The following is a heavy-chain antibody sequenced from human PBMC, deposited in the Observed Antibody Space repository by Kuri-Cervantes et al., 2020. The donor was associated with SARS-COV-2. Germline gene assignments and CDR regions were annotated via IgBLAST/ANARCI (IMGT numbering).Heavy chain of an antibody. CDR3: HIRFSITIFGVVIPPMDV. Sequence: GGSLRLSCKASGYTFTSYGISWVRQAPGQGLEWMGWINPNSGGTNYAQKFQGRVTMTRDTSISTAYMELSRLRSDDTAVYYCHIRFSITIFGVVIPPMDVWGKGTTVTVSS. D-gene: IGHD3-3*01. CDR1: GYTFTSYG. J-gene: IGHJ6*03. V-gene: IGHV1-2*02. CDR2: INPNSGGT.